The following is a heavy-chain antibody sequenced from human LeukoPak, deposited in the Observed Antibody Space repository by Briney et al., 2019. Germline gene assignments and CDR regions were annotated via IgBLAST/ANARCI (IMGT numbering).Heavy chain of an antibody. CDR3: XXXXXXXXLDY. V-gene: IGHV4-30-2*01. Sequence: SQTLSLTCAVSGGSISSGGYSWRWIRQPPGKGLEWIGYIYHSGSTYYNPSLKSRVTISVDRSKNQFSLKLSSVTAADTAGYYXXXXXXXXXLDYWGXGTLVTX. CDR1: GGSISSGGYS. J-gene: IGHJ4*02. CDR2: IYHSGST.